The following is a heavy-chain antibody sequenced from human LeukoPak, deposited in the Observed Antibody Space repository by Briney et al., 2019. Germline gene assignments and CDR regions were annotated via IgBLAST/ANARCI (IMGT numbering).Heavy chain of an antibody. CDR3: ARPQGGNPLPNTFDI. Sequence: SETLSLTCTVSGGSISSSSYYWGWIRRPPGKGLEWIGSIYYSGSTYYNPSLKSRVTISVDTSKNQFSLKLSSVTAADTAVYYCARPQGGNPLPNTFDIWGQGTMVTVSS. V-gene: IGHV4-39*01. CDR2: IYYSGST. CDR1: GGSISSSSYY. D-gene: IGHD4-23*01. J-gene: IGHJ3*02.